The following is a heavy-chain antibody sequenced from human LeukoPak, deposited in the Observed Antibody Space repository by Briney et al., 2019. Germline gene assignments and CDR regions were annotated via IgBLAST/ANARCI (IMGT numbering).Heavy chain of an antibody. V-gene: IGHV4-34*01. CDR2: INHSGST. D-gene: IGHD3-22*01. J-gene: IGHJ3*02. Sequence: PSETLSLTCAVYGGSFSGYYWSWIRQPPGKGLEWIGEINHSGSTNYNPSLKSRVTISVDTSKNQFSLKLSSVTAADTAVYYCANAIDSSGCYYGDAFDIWGQGTMVTVSS. CDR3: ANAIDSSGCYYGDAFDI. CDR1: GGSFSGYY.